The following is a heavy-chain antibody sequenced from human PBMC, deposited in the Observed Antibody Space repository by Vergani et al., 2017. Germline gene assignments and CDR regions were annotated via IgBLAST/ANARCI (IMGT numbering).Heavy chain of an antibody. CDR2: IYYSGST. D-gene: IGHD6-25*01. CDR1: GGSISSGSYY. CDR3: ASKAANDGYDYYGMDV. Sequence: QVQLQESGPGLVKPSQTLSLTCTVSGGSISSGSYYWSWIRQPAGKGLEWIGYIYYSGSTNYNPSLKSRVTISVDTSKNQFSLKLSSVTAADTAVYYCASKAANDGYDYYGMDVWGQGTTVTVSS. J-gene: IGHJ6*02. V-gene: IGHV4-61*10.